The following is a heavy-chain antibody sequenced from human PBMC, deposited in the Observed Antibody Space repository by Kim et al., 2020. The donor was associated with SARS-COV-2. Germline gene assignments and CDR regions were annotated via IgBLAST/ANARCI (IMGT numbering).Heavy chain of an antibody. CDR3: ASRYKTFDI. Sequence: SETLSLTCAVYGGSFSGYYWSWIRQPPGKGLEWIGEINHSGSTNYNPSLKSRVTISVDTSKNQFSLKLSSVTAADTAVYYCASRYKTFDIWGQGTMVTVSS. CDR2: INHSGST. J-gene: IGHJ3*02. V-gene: IGHV4-34*01. CDR1: GGSFSGYY. D-gene: IGHD3-9*01.